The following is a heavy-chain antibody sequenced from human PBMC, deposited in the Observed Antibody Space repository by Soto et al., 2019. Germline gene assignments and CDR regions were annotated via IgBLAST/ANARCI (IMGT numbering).Heavy chain of an antibody. V-gene: IGHV4-34*01. Sequence: SETLSLTCAVYGGSVSRYSWNWIRQPPGKRLEWIREITHSGSANYNPSLKRRVSIPVDTSKNQFSLNLYSATAADTAVYYCARSYRYYDVWTGDYTDYYYGMDVWGQGNTVTVSS. J-gene: IGHJ6*02. CDR2: ITHSGSA. CDR3: ARSYRYYDVWTGDYTDYYYGMDV. D-gene: IGHD3-3*01. CDR1: GGSVSRYS.